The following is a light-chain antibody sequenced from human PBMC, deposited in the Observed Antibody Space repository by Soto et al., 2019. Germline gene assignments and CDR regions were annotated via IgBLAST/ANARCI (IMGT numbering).Light chain of an antibody. CDR2: DVS. V-gene: IGLV2-14*01. Sequence: QSALTQPASVSGSPGQSITISCTGTSGDVGGYNYVSWYQQHPGKAHKLMIYDVSNPPSGVSNRFSGSKSGNTASLTISGLPAEDEADYYCSSYTSSSTYVFGTGTKLTVL. CDR3: SSYTSSSTYV. CDR1: SGDVGGYNY. J-gene: IGLJ1*01.